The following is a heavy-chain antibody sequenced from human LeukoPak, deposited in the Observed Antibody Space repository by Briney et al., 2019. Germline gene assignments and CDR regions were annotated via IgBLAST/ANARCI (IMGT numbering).Heavy chain of an antibody. D-gene: IGHD6-19*01. CDR3: ARGSGWHGDY. CDR2: IYYSGST. V-gene: IGHV4-59*01. J-gene: IGHJ4*02. Sequence: SETLSLTCTVSGASITTYYWSWIRQPPGKGLEWIGYIYYSGSTNYNPSLRSRLTISLDTSKNQFSLKLSSVTAADTAVYYCARGSGWHGDYWGQGTLVTVSS. CDR1: GASITTYY.